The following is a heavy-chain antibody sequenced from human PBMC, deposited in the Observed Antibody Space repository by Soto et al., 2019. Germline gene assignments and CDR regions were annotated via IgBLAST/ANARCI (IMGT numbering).Heavy chain of an antibody. CDR2: IYYSGST. J-gene: IGHJ6*01. D-gene: IGHD3-9*01. CDR3: VRHTLRYLDWLGASDGMDV. CDR1: GGSISSYY. Sequence: SETLSLTCTGSGGSISSYYWSWIRQPPGKGLEWIGYIYYSGSTNYNPSLKSRVTISVDTSKNQFSLKLSSVTAADTAVYYCVRHTLRYLDWLGASDGMDVWGQGTTVTVSS. V-gene: IGHV4-59*08.